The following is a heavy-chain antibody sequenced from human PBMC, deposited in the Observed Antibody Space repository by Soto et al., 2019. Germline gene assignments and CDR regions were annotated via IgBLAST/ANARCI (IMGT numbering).Heavy chain of an antibody. D-gene: IGHD5-18*01. Sequence: EVQLVESGGGLVQPGGSLRLSCAASGYSISTYWMSWVRQAPGKGLEWVANVKQDGSEEYYVDSVKGRFTISRDNAKNSFYLQMNSLRAEDTAVYYCAALDTAMVKTAGYWGQGTLVTVSS. J-gene: IGHJ4*02. CDR2: VKQDGSEE. CDR1: GYSISTYW. V-gene: IGHV3-7*01. CDR3: AALDTAMVKTAGY.